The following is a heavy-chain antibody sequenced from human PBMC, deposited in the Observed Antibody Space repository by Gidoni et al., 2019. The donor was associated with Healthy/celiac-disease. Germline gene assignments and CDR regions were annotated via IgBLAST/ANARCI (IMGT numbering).Heavy chain of an antibody. CDR3: ARDSFPGIAAAGTEANFDY. Sequence: SCAASGFTFSSYAMHWVRQAPGKGLEWVAVISYDGSNKYYADSVKGRFTISRDNSKNTLYLQMNSLRAEDTAVYYCARDSFPGIAAAGTEANFDYWGQGTLVTVSS. J-gene: IGHJ4*02. CDR1: GFTFSSYA. V-gene: IGHV3-30-3*01. CDR2: ISYDGSNK. D-gene: IGHD6-13*01.